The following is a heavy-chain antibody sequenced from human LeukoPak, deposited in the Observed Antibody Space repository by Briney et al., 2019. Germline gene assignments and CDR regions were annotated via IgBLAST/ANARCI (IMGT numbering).Heavy chain of an antibody. J-gene: IGHJ5*02. CDR3: AKGPYYYGSGSYDP. CDR1: GFTFSSYG. D-gene: IGHD3-10*01. V-gene: IGHV3-30*18. Sequence: GGSLRLSCAASGFTFSSYGMYWVRQAPGKGLEWVAVISYDGSNKYYADSVKGRFTISRDNSKNTLYLQMNSLRAEDTAVYYCAKGPYYYGSGSYDPWGQGTLVTVSS. CDR2: ISYDGSNK.